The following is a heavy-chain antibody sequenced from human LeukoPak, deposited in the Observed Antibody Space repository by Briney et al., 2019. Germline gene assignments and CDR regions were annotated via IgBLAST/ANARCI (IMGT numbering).Heavy chain of an antibody. D-gene: IGHD2-15*01. CDR2: INDDGSDT. CDR3: VRGGPSTWS. J-gene: IGHJ5*02. Sequence: GGSLRLSCAASGFTFKLYWMHWVRQVPGKRPVWVSRINDDGSDTIYADSVRGRFTISRDDAKNTVYLQMDNLRAEDTAVYYCVRGGPSTWSWGQGTLVTVSS. CDR1: GFTFKLYW. V-gene: IGHV3-74*01.